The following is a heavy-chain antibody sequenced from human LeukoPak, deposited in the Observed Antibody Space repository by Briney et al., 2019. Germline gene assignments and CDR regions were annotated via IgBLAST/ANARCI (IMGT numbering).Heavy chain of an antibody. CDR2: ISAYNGNT. CDR3: AGGAFWSGYYHHFDY. D-gene: IGHD3-3*01. Sequence: ASVKVSCKASGYTFTSYGISWVRQAPGQGLEWMGWISAYNGNTNCAQKLQGRVTMTTDTSTSTAYMELRSLRSDDTAVYYCAGGAFWSGYYHHFDYWGQGTLVTVSS. J-gene: IGHJ4*02. CDR1: GYTFTSYG. V-gene: IGHV1-18*01.